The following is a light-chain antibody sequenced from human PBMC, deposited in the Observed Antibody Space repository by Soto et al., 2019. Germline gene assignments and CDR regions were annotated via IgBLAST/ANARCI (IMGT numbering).Light chain of an antibody. CDR1: TSNIGAGYN. Sequence: QSVLTQPPSVSGAPGQRVIISCTGSTSNIGAGYNVYWYQQLPGTAPKLLIYGNTNRPSGVPDRFSGSKSGTSASLAITGLQAEEEADYYCQSYDNSLSGSGVFGTGTKVTVL. CDR2: GNT. J-gene: IGLJ1*01. V-gene: IGLV1-40*01. CDR3: QSYDNSLSGSGV.